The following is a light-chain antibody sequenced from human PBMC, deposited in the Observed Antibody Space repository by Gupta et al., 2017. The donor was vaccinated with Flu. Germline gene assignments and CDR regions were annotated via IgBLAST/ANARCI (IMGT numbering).Light chain of an antibody. V-gene: IGLV1-40*01. CDR2: GNS. J-gene: IGLJ3*02. Sequence: QSVLTQPPPVSGAPGQRVTIPCPGSSSNIGAGYDVHWYQQLPGTAPKLLIYGNSNRPSGVPDRFSGSKSGTSASLAITGLQAEDEADYYCQSYDSSLSGSVFGGGTKLTVL. CDR1: SSNIGAGYD. CDR3: QSYDSSLSGSV.